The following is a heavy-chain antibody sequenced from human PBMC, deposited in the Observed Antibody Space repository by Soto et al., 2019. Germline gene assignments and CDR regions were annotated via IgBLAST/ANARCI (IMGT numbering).Heavy chain of an antibody. Sequence: VASVKVSCKSSDNTFTYCGINWVRQAPGQGLEWMGWISGYNGNTNYAQKFQDRVTMTADTTTRTAYMEMRSLTSDDTGIYFCAAAGGNYFGMDVWGQGTTVTVSS. CDR1: DNTFTYCG. CDR3: AAAGGNYFGMDV. J-gene: IGHJ6*02. D-gene: IGHD6-13*01. V-gene: IGHV1-18*01. CDR2: ISGYNGNT.